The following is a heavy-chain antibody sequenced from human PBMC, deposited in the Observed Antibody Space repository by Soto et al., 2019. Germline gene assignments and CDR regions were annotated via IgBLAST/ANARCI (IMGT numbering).Heavy chain of an antibody. CDR3: ATVGYCSGGSCSYYYYYGMDV. Sequence: ASVKVSCKVSGYTLTELSMHWVRQAPGKGLEWMGGFDPEDGETIYAQKFQGRVTMTEDTSTDTAYMELSSLRSEDTAVYYCATVGYCSGGSCSYYYYYGMDVWGQGTTVTVSS. J-gene: IGHJ6*02. CDR2: FDPEDGET. V-gene: IGHV1-24*01. D-gene: IGHD2-15*01. CDR1: GYTLTELS.